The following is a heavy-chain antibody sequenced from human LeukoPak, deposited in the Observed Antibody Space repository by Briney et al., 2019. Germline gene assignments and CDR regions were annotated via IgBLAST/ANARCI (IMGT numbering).Heavy chain of an antibody. CDR2: IYSGGST. V-gene: IGHV3-53*01. Sequence: GGSLRLSCAASEFTVSSNYMNWVRQAPGKGLEWVSIIYSGGSTYYADSVKGRFTISRDNSKNTLYLQMNSLRAEDTAVYYCVGSGWYGYFDYWDQGTLVTVSS. CDR3: VGSGWYGYFDY. J-gene: IGHJ4*02. CDR1: EFTVSSNY. D-gene: IGHD6-19*01.